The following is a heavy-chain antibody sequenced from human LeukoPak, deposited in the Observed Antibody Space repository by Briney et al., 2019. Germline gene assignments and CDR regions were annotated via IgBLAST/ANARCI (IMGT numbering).Heavy chain of an antibody. CDR3: ATGLGSSRPNF. D-gene: IGHD6-13*01. Sequence: GGSLRLSCAASGFSFSTYWMSWVRQAPGKGLEWVANIKQDGSEKYYVDSAKGRFTISRDNAKNSLYLQMNSLRAEDTAVYYCATGLGSSRPNFWGQGILVTVSS. J-gene: IGHJ4*02. V-gene: IGHV3-7*02. CDR2: IKQDGSEK. CDR1: GFSFSTYW.